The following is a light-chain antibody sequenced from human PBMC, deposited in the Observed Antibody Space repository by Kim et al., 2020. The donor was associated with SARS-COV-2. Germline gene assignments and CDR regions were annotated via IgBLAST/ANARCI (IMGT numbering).Light chain of an antibody. Sequence: AIRITQSPSSLSASTGDRVTITCRASQGISSYLAWYQQKPGKAPKLLIYAASTLQSGVPSRFSGSGSGTDFTLTISCLQSEDFATYYCQQYYSFSGLTFGGGTKVDIK. CDR3: QQYYSFSGLT. CDR2: AAS. V-gene: IGKV1-8*01. J-gene: IGKJ4*01. CDR1: QGISSY.